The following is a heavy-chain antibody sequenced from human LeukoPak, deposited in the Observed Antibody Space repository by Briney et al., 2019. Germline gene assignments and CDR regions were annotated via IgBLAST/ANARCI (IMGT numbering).Heavy chain of an antibody. CDR3: ARDKSAWGYSGYERIDY. V-gene: IGHV4-59*12. CDR1: GGSISSYY. CDR2: IYYSGST. D-gene: IGHD5-12*01. J-gene: IGHJ4*02. Sequence: SETLSLTCTVSGGSISSYYWSWIRQPPGKGLEWIGYIYYSGSTYYNPSLKSRVTISVDTSKNQFSLKLSSVTAADTAVYYCARDKSAWGYSGYERIDYWGQGTLVTVSS.